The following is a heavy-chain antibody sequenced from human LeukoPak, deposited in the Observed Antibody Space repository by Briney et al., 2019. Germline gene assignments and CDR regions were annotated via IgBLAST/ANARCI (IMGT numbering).Heavy chain of an antibody. CDR3: ARGGQWLVALDY. J-gene: IGHJ4*02. Sequence: PSETLSLTCAVYGGSLSTYYWNWIRQPPGKGLEWIGEINHSGNTNYNPSLKSRVTISVDTSKNQFSLKLSSVTAADTAVYYCARGGQWLVALDYWGQGTLVTVSS. CDR1: GGSLSTYY. D-gene: IGHD6-19*01. V-gene: IGHV4-34*01. CDR2: INHSGNT.